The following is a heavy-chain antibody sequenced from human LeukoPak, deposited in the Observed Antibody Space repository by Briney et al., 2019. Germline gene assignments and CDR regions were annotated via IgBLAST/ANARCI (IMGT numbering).Heavy chain of an antibody. Sequence: GGSLRLSCAASGFTFSSYAMSWVRQAPGKGLEWVSAISGSGGSTYYADSVKGRFTISRDNSKNTLYLQMNSLRAEDTAVYYCAKDDLTLPQLLWFGELSYYFDYWGQGTLVTVSS. CDR1: GFTFSSYA. J-gene: IGHJ4*02. D-gene: IGHD3-10*01. CDR2: ISGSGGST. V-gene: IGHV3-23*01. CDR3: AKDDLTLPQLLWFGELSYYFDY.